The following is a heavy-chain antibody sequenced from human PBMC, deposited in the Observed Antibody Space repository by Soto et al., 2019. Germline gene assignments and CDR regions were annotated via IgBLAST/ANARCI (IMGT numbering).Heavy chain of an antibody. CDR3: ARAWRSGSIFIDAFDS. CDR1: GGYISDYY. D-gene: IGHD3-3*01. V-gene: IGHV4-59*01. CDR2: IYSSGTT. J-gene: IGHJ3*01. Sequence: QVQLQESGPGFVKPSETLSLTCTVSGGYISDYYWTWIRQPPGKGLEWIGHIYSSGTTNYNPSLKSRATISVDTSKTQFSLRLGSVTAADTAVYYCARAWRSGSIFIDAFDSWGQGTSVTVSS.